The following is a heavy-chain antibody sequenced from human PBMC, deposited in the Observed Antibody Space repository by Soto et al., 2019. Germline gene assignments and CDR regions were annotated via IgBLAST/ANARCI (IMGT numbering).Heavy chain of an antibody. Sequence: PGGSLRLSCAASGFTFSSYGMHWVRQAPGKGLEWVAVISYDGSNKYYADSVKGRFTISRDNSKNTLYLQMNSLRAEDTAVCYCAKGWYYDSSGYYPYGMDVWGQGTTVTVSS. D-gene: IGHD3-22*01. CDR1: GFTFSSYG. J-gene: IGHJ6*02. CDR2: ISYDGSNK. V-gene: IGHV3-30*18. CDR3: AKGWYYDSSGYYPYGMDV.